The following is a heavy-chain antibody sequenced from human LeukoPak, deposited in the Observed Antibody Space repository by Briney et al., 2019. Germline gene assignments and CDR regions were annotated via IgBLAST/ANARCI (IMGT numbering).Heavy chain of an antibody. CDR3: ARVVAGPYSFDY. CDR2: ISQSGST. J-gene: IGHJ4*02. Sequence: GSLRLSCAGSGFTFSSYGMSWVRQAPGKGLEWIGEISQSGSTNYNPSLKSRVNISLDTSENQFSLKLSSVTAADTAVYYCARVVAGPYSFDYWGQGTLVTVSS. V-gene: IGHV4-34*01. D-gene: IGHD6-19*01. CDR1: GFTFSSYG.